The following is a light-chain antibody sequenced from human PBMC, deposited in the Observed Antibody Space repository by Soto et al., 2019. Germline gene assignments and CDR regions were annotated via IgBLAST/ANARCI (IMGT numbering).Light chain of an antibody. CDR3: SAYTTSNTLI. CDR1: SSDVGGYNS. Sequence: QSVLTQPASVSGSPGQSITISCTGTSSDVGGYNSVSWYRQDPGKAPKLMIYDVTNRPSGVSNRFSGSKSGNTASLIISGLQTEDEANYYCSAYTTSNTLIFGTGTKVTVL. J-gene: IGLJ1*01. CDR2: DVT. V-gene: IGLV2-14*01.